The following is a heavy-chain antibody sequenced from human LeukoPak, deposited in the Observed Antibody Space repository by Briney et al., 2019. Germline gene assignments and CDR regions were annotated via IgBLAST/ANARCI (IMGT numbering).Heavy chain of an antibody. J-gene: IGHJ6*02. CDR3: ARDPGNYTPPGGGMDV. D-gene: IGHD1-7*01. CDR1: GFSSGRHS. CDR2: ISGGGTYK. V-gene: IGHV3-21*01. Sequence: GGSLRLSCAASGFSSGRHSINWVRQAPGQGLEWVSSISGGGTYKKYADSVKGRFTISRDNAQNSLYLQMNSLRAEDTAIYYCARDPGNYTPPGGGMDVWGQGTTVTVSS.